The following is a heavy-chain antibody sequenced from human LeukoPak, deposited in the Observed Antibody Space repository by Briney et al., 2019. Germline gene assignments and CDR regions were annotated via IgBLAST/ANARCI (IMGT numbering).Heavy chain of an antibody. CDR3: ARGQLWIDY. J-gene: IGHJ4*02. CDR1: GFTFSDYA. D-gene: IGHD3-10*01. Sequence: GGSLRLSCTASGFTFSDYAMNWVRQAPGKGLEWVSYISSSGRTIYYADSVKGRFTISRDNAKNSLYLQMNSLRAEDTAVYYCARGQLWIDYWGQGTLVTVSS. V-gene: IGHV3-48*03. CDR2: ISSSGRTI.